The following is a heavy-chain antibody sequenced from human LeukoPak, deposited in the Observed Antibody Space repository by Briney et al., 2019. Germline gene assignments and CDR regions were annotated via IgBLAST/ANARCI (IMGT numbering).Heavy chain of an antibody. D-gene: IGHD2-15*01. CDR3: ARGYCSGGSCYSVENWFDP. J-gene: IGHJ5*02. CDR2: INPNSGGT. V-gene: IGHV1-2*06. Sequence: VSVKVSCKAAGYTFTEYYMFWVRQAPGQGLEWMGRINPNSGGTNYAQKFQGRVTMTRDTSISTAYMELSRLRSDDTAVYYCARGYCSGGSCYSVENWFDPWGQGTLVTVSS. CDR1: GYTFTEYY.